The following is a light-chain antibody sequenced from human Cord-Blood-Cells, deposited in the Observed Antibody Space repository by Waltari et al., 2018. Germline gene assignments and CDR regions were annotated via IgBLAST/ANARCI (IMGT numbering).Light chain of an antibody. CDR1: SRDAGGYNY. CDR3: SSYTSSSTLV. V-gene: IGLV2-14*01. Sequence: QSALTQPASVSGSPGQSITIPCTGTSRDAGGYNYVSWYQQHPGKAPNLMIYDVSNRPSGVSNRFSGSKSGNTASLTISGLQAEDEADYYCSSYTSSSTLVFGGGTKLTVL. CDR2: DVS. J-gene: IGLJ2*01.